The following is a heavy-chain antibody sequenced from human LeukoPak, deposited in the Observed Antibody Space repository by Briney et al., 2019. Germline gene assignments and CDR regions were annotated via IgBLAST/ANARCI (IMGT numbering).Heavy chain of an antibody. J-gene: IGHJ4*02. CDR3: ATNTRYFDWLPGY. D-gene: IGHD3-9*01. V-gene: IGHV4-34*01. Sequence: SETLSLTCAVYGGSFSDYYWSWIRQPPGKGLEWIGEINHSGSTNYNPSLKSRVTISVDTSKNQFSLKLTSVTAADTAVYYCATNTRYFDWLPGYWGQGTVVTVSS. CDR1: GGSFSDYY. CDR2: INHSGST.